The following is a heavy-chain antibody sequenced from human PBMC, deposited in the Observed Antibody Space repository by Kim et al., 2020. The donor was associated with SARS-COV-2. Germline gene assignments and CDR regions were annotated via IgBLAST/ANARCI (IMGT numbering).Heavy chain of an antibody. J-gene: IGHJ3*02. CDR3: ASIPGYYYDSSGYSPTDAFDI. CDR1: GGTFSSYA. Sequence: SVKVSCKASGGTFSSYAISWVRQAPGQGLEWMGGIIPIFGTANYAQKFQGRVTITADESTSTAYMELSSLRSEDTAVYYCASIPGYYYDSSGYSPTDAFDIWGQGTMVTVSS. D-gene: IGHD3-22*01. V-gene: IGHV1-69*13. CDR2: IIPIFGTA.